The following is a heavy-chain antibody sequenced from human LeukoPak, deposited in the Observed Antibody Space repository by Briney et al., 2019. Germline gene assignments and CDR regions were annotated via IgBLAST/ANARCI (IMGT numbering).Heavy chain of an antibody. CDR2: ISGSGGST. V-gene: IGHV3-23*01. D-gene: IGHD2-2*01. Sequence: PGGSQRLSCAASGFTFSSYAMSWVRQAPGKGQEWVSAISGSGGSTYYADSVKGRFTISRDNSKNTLYLQMNSLRAEDTAVYYCAKDALLVPAADFDYWGQGTLVTVSS. J-gene: IGHJ4*02. CDR3: AKDALLVPAADFDY. CDR1: GFTFSSYA.